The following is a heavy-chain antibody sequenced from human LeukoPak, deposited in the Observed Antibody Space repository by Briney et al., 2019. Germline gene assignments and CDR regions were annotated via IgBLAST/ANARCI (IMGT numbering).Heavy chain of an antibody. J-gene: IGHJ4*02. V-gene: IGHV1-46*01. CDR3: AREFDYYGDY. Sequence: GASVKVSCKASGYTFTSDYMQWVRQAPGQGLEWMGIINPSGGSTTYAQKFQGRVTMTRDTSTSTVYLELSLLRSEDTAVYYCAREFDYYGDYWGQGTLVTVSS. CDR1: GYTFTSDY. CDR2: INPSGGST. D-gene: IGHD3-10*01.